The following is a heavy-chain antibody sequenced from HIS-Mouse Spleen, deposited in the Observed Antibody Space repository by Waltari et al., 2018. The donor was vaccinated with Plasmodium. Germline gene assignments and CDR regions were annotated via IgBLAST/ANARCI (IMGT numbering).Heavy chain of an antibody. D-gene: IGHD6-19*01. CDR1: GGTFSSYA. Sequence: QVQLVQSGAEVKKPGSSVKVSCKASGGTFSSYALRRVRQAPGQGLEWMGRIIPILGIANYAQKFQGRVTITADKSTSTAYMELSSLRSEDTAVYYCARDSIAVAGHWFDPWGQGTLVTVSS. V-gene: IGHV1-69*04. CDR2: IIPILGIA. J-gene: IGHJ5*02. CDR3: ARDSIAVAGHWFDP.